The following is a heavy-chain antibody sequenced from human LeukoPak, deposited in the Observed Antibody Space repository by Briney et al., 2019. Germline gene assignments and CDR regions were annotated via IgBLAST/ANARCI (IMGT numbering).Heavy chain of an antibody. V-gene: IGHV4-34*01. CDR1: GGSFSGYY. Sequence: PSETLSLTCAVYGGSFSGYYWSWIRQPPGKELEWIGEINHSGSTNYNPSLKSRVTISVDTSKNQFSLKLSSVTAADTAVYYCARGKRWDGYNYAYWGQGTLVTVSS. CDR3: ARGKRWDGYNYAY. J-gene: IGHJ4*02. D-gene: IGHD5-24*01. CDR2: INHSGST.